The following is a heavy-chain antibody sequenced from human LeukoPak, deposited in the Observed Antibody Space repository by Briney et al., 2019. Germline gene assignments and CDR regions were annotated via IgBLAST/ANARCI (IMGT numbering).Heavy chain of an antibody. D-gene: IGHD1-26*01. CDR2: ISSSSSYI. Sequence: PGGSLRLSCAASGFTFSSYSMNWVRQAPGKGLEWVSSISSSSSYIYYADSVKGRFTISRDNAKNSLYLQINSLRAEDTAVYYCARDPYSGRYGDYYYYMDVWGKGTTVTISS. CDR1: GFTFSSYS. CDR3: ARDPYSGRYGDYYYYMDV. V-gene: IGHV3-21*01. J-gene: IGHJ6*03.